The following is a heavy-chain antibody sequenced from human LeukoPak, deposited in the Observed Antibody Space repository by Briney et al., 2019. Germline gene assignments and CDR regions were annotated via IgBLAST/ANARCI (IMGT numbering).Heavy chain of an antibody. Sequence: MSSQTLSLTCTVSGGSISSGGYYWSWIRQPPGKGLEWIGYIYHSGSTYYNPSLKSRVTISVDRSKNQFSLKLSSVTAADTAVYYCARHLGSTDAFDIWGQGTMVTVSS. D-gene: IGHD6-13*01. V-gene: IGHV4-30-2*01. J-gene: IGHJ3*02. CDR1: GGSISSGGYY. CDR3: ARHLGSTDAFDI. CDR2: IYHSGST.